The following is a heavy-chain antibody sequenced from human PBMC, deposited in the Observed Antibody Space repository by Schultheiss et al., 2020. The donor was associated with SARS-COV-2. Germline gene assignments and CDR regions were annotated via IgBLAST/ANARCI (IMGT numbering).Heavy chain of an antibody. V-gene: IGHV3-21*01. J-gene: IGHJ5*02. CDR3: ARDRVTGGAPNWFDP. Sequence: GESLKISCAASGFTFRTSAMSWVRQAPGKGLEWVSSIGDSGSRTYYADSVNGRFTISRDNAKNSLYLQMNSLRAEDTAVYYCARDRVTGGAPNWFDPWGQGTLVTVSS. CDR1: GFTFRTSA. CDR2: IGDSGSRT. D-gene: IGHD1-26*01.